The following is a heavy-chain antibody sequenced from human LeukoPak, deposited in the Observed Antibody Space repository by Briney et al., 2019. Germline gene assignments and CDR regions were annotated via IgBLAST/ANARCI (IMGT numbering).Heavy chain of an antibody. CDR2: IYSGGST. J-gene: IGHJ4*02. Sequence: GGSLRLSCAASGFIVSSNYMSWVRQAPGKGLEWVSVIYSGGSTYYADSVKGRFTISRDNAQNSLFLQMNDLRPEDTAFYYCAKDMTSGYHYNSSGYYFRGVFDFWGQGTLVSVSS. CDR1: GFIVSSNY. D-gene: IGHD3-22*01. CDR3: AKDMTSGYHYNSSGYYFRGVFDF. V-gene: IGHV3-53*05.